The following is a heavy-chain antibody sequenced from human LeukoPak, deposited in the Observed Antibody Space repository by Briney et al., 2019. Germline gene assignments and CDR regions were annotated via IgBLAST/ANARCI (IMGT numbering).Heavy chain of an antibody. V-gene: IGHV1-45*02. CDR2: ITPFNGNT. J-gene: IGHJ3*02. D-gene: IGHD2-2*01. Sequence: ASVKVSCKASGYTFTYRYLHWVRQAPGQALEWMGWITPFNGNTNYAQKFQDRVTITRDRSMSTAYMELSSLGSEDTAMYYCASRYCSSTSCYEFDIWGQGTMVTVSS. CDR3: ASRYCSSTSCYEFDI. CDR1: GYTFTYRY.